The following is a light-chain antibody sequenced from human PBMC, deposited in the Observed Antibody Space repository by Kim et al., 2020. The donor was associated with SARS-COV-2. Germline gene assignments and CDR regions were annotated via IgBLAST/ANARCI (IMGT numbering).Light chain of an antibody. V-gene: IGLV1-47*01. CDR2: RNN. Sequence: GQRVTISSSGSSPNIGSNYVYWYQQLPGTAPKLLIYRNNQRPSGVPDRFSGSKSGTSASLAISGLRSEDEADYYCAAWDDSLSGWVFGGGTQLTVL. J-gene: IGLJ3*02. CDR3: AAWDDSLSGWV. CDR1: SPNIGSNY.